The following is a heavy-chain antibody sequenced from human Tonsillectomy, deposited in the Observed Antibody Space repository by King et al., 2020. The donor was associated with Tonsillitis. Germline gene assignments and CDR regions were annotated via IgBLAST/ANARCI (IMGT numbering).Heavy chain of an antibody. Sequence: GQLVQSGGGVVQPGRSLRLSCAASGFTFSSYGMHWVRQAPGKGLEWVAVISKDGSNKYYVDSVKGRFTISRDNSKNTLYLQMNSLRAEDTAVYYCAKEYYGSRNYSYYYGMDVWGQGTTVTVSS. CDR1: GFTFSSYG. D-gene: IGHD3-10*01. CDR2: ISKDGSNK. V-gene: IGHV3-30*18. CDR3: AKEYYGSRNYSYYYGMDV. J-gene: IGHJ6*02.